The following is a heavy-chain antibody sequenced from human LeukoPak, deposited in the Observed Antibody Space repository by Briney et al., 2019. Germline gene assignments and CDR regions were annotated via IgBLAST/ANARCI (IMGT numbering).Heavy chain of an antibody. CDR2: INRNGST. Sequence: SETLSLTCAVDGGSFSNYYWSWIRQPPGKGLEWIGEINRNGSTNYNPSLKSRVTISVDTSKNQFSLKLSSVTAADTAVYYCARGGYYDSTESPYYFDYWGQGTLVTVSS. CDR1: GGSFSNYY. V-gene: IGHV4-34*01. CDR3: ARGGYYDSTESPYYFDY. J-gene: IGHJ4*02. D-gene: IGHD3-22*01.